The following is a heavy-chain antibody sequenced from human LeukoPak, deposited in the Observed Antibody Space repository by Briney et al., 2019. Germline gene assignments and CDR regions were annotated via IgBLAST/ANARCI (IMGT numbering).Heavy chain of an antibody. CDR1: GGTFSSYA. CDR3: AVSAPDAFDI. Sequence: SVTVSCKASGGTFSSYAISWVRQAPGQGLEWMGGIIPIFGTANYAQKFQGRVTITADESTSTAYMELSSLRSEDTAVYYCAVSAPDAFDIWGQGTMVTVSS. J-gene: IGHJ3*02. CDR2: IIPIFGTA. V-gene: IGHV1-69*13.